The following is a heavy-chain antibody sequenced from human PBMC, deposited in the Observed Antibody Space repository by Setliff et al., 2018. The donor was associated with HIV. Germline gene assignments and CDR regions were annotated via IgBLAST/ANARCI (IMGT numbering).Heavy chain of an antibody. CDR1: GGSIRSIDYF. V-gene: IGHV3-66*02. D-gene: IGHD6-13*01. Sequence: PSETLSLTCTVSGGSIRSIDYFWGWIRQPPGKGLEWVSVMYSGGNIYYADSVKGRFTISRDNSKNILYLQMNSLRAEDTAVYYCARGYSTDWSHPFGLDPWGQGTLVTVSS. J-gene: IGHJ5*02. CDR3: ARGYSTDWSHPFGLDP. CDR2: MYSGGNI.